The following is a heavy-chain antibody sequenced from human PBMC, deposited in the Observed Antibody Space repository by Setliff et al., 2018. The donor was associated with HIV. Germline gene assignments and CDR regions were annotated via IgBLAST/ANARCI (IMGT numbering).Heavy chain of an antibody. V-gene: IGHV4-39*01. J-gene: IGHJ4*02. CDR3: ASGGVWFGELYFDY. CDR2: MHYSGST. D-gene: IGHD3-10*01. CDR1: GGSISSSSYY. Sequence: LSLTCPVSGGSISSSSYYWGWIRQPPGKGLEWIGSMHYSGSTNYNPSLKSRVTISVDTSKNQLSLKLSSVTAADTAVYYCASGGVWFGELYFDYWGQGTLVTVSS.